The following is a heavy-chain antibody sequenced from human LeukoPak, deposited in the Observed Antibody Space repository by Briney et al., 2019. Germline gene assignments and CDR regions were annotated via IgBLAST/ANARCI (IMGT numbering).Heavy chain of an antibody. D-gene: IGHD3-16*01. J-gene: IGHJ6*03. Sequence: PGGSLRLSCAASGFTFSSYGMNWVRQAPGKGLEWVSSISVGGGSIYNADSVKGRFTISRDNSKNTLYLQMNSLRAEDTAVYYWTKRAGDDDYDYHYYYMDVWGRGTTVTVSS. CDR2: ISVGGGSI. V-gene: IGHV3-23*01. CDR3: TKRAGDDDYDYHYYYMDV. CDR1: GFTFSSYG.